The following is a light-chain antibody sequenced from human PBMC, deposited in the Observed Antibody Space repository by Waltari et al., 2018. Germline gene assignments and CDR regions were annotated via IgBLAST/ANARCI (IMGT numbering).Light chain of an antibody. CDR2: KTS. CDR3: QYYDNLPMFT. Sequence: DIQLTQSPSSLAASVGDRVTLTCRASQDIGGYLNWYQQQPGKAPKLLIYKTSILKTGVPSRFSGGSSRIDYTLTTTNLQPEDIATYYCQYYDNLPMFTFGPGTKVEIK. J-gene: IGKJ2*01. V-gene: IGKV1-33*01. CDR1: QDIGGY.